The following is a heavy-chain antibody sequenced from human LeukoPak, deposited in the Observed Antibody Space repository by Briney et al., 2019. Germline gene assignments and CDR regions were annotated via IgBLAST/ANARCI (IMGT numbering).Heavy chain of an antibody. J-gene: IGHJ5*02. D-gene: IGHD4-17*01. CDR2: INHSGST. Sequence: SETLSLTCAVYGGSFSGYYWSWIRQLPGKGLEWIGEINHSGSTNYNPSLKSRVTISVDTSKNQFSLKLSSVTAADTAVYHCASFHDYGDPWGQGTLVTVSS. CDR1: GGSFSGYY. CDR3: ASFHDYGDP. V-gene: IGHV4-34*01.